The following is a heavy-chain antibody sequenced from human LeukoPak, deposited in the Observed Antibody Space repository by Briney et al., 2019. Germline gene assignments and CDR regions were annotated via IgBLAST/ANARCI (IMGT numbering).Heavy chain of an antibody. CDR3: ARVGRDCSSINCYWADWFDP. Sequence: GASVKVSCKASGGTFSSYAISWVRQAPGQGPEWMGWISGSTGSTHYAQTVQGRVTMTTDTSTGTAYMELRSLRSDDTAVYYCARVGRDCSSINCYWADWFDPWGQGTLVIVSS. D-gene: IGHD2-2*01. V-gene: IGHV1-18*01. CDR1: GGTFSSYA. J-gene: IGHJ5*02. CDR2: ISGSTGST.